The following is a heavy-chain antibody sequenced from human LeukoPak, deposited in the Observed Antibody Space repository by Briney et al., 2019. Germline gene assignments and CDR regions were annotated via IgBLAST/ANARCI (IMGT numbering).Heavy chain of an antibody. D-gene: IGHD2-15*01. J-gene: IGHJ4*02. CDR3: AKDNRGCSSGYFDY. Sequence: GGSLRLSCAASGFTFSSYGMHWVRQAPGKGLEWVAVIWHDGSAKFYVDSVRGRFSISRDDSKNTLYLQMNSLRAEDTALYYCAKDNRGCSSGYFDYWGRGTLVTVSS. CDR2: IWHDGSAK. CDR1: GFTFSSYG. V-gene: IGHV3-33*06.